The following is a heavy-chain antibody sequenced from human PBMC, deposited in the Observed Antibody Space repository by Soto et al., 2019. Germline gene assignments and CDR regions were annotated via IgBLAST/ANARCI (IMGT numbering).Heavy chain of an antibody. D-gene: IGHD3-3*01. CDR3: ARGYYDFWSGFPSMDV. J-gene: IGHJ6*03. CDR2: INHSGTT. V-gene: IGHV4-34*01. CDR1: GESFTGYY. Sequence: PSETLSLTCAVYGESFTGYYWSWIRQPPGAGLEGIGEINHSGTTNYNPSLKSRVIISVDTSKNQFSLKLSSVTAADTAVYYCARGYYDFWSGFPSMDVWGKGTTVTVSS.